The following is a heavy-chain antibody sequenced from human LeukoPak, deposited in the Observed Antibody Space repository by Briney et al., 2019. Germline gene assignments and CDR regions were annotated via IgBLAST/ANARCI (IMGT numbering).Heavy chain of an antibody. Sequence: SGTLSLTCAVSGTSISSRFWWSWVRQPPGKGLEWIGQVHNSGYTKYNPSLKSRVTISVDTSKNQFSLKLSSVTAADTAVYYCARDFLDAFDIWGQGTMVTVSS. V-gene: IGHV4-4*02. CDR3: ARDFLDAFDI. CDR2: VHNSGYT. D-gene: IGHD2/OR15-2a*01. J-gene: IGHJ3*02. CDR1: GTSISSRFW.